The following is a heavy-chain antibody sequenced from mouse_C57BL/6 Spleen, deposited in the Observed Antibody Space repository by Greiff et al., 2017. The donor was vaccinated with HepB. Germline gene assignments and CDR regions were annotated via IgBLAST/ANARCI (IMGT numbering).Heavy chain of an antibody. J-gene: IGHJ1*03. V-gene: IGHV1-59*01. D-gene: IGHD1-1*01. Sequence: QVQLQQPGAELVRPGTSVKLSCKASGYTFTSYWMHWVKQRPGQGLEWIGVIDPSDSYTNYNQKFKGKATLTVDTSSSTAYMQLSSLTSEDSAVYYCANYGSSPRYFYVWGTGTTVTVSS. CDR2: IDPSDSYT. CDR1: GYTFTSYW. CDR3: ANYGSSPRYFYV.